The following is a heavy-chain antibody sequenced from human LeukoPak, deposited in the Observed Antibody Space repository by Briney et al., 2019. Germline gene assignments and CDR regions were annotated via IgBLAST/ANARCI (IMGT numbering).Heavy chain of an antibody. CDR2: IWYDGSNK. J-gene: IGHJ4*02. Sequence: GGSLRLSCAASGFTFSSYGMHWVRQAPGKGLEWVAVIWYDGSNKYYADSVKGRFTISRDNSKNTLYLQMNSLRAEDTAVYYCARGPGTIYDYVWGSYRQTPYYFDYWGQGTPVTVSS. CDR1: GFTFSSYG. D-gene: IGHD3-16*02. CDR3: ARGPGTIYDYVWGSYRQTPYYFDY. V-gene: IGHV3-33*01.